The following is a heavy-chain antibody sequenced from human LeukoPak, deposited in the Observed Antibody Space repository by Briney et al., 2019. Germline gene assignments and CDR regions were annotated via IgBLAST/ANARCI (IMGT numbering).Heavy chain of an antibody. Sequence: ASGKVSCKASGYTFTSYYMHWVRQAPGQGLEWMGIINPSGGSTSYAQKFQGRVTMTRDTSKSTVYMELSSLRSEDTAVYYCARGGAAPTLYNWFDPWGQGTLVTVSS. CDR2: INPSGGST. V-gene: IGHV1-46*01. CDR3: ARGGAAPTLYNWFDP. CDR1: GYTFTSYY. J-gene: IGHJ5*02. D-gene: IGHD6-13*01.